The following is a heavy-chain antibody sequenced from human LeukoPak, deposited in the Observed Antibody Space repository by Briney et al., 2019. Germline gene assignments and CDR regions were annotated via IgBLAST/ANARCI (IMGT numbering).Heavy chain of an antibody. Sequence: PSETLSLTCTVSGGSISSYYWSWIRQPPGKGLEWSGYIYYSGSTNYNPSLKSRVTISVDTSKNQFSLKLSSVTAADTAVYYCARFADPIPYCGGACYDRGFDPWGQGTLVTVSS. CDR2: IYYSGST. J-gene: IGHJ5*02. D-gene: IGHD2-21*02. CDR1: GGSISSYY. V-gene: IGHV4-59*01. CDR3: ARFADPIPYCGGACYDRGFDP.